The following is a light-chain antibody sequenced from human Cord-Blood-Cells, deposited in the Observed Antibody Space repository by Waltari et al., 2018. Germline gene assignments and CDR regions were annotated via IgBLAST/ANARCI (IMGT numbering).Light chain of an antibody. J-gene: IGKJ2*01. CDR2: DPS. CDR1: QDISNY. V-gene: IGKV1-33*01. Sequence: DLQMTQSPSSLSASVGDRVTITCQASQDISNYLNWYQQKPGKAPKLLIYDPSNLETGVPSRFSGSGSETDFTFTISSLQPEDIATYYCQQYDNLPMYTFGQGTKLEIK. CDR3: QQYDNLPMYT.